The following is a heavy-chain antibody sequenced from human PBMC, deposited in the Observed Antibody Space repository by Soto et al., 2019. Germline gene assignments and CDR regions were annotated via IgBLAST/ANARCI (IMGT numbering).Heavy chain of an antibody. V-gene: IGHV4-59*01. CDR3: ARGRLPNYDFWSGCSSAFDY. Sequence: PSETLSLTCTVSGGSISSYYWSWIRQPPGKGLEWIGCVYYSGSTNYNPSLKSRVTISVDTSKNQFSLKLSSVTAADTAVYYCARGRLPNYDFWSGCSSAFDYWGQGTLVTVSS. D-gene: IGHD3-3*01. J-gene: IGHJ4*02. CDR1: GGSISSYY. CDR2: VYYSGST.